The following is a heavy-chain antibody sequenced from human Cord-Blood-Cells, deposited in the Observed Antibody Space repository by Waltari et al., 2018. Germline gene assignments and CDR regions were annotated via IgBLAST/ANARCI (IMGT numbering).Heavy chain of an antibody. CDR3: ARTLPYGDYVDY. CDR1: GGSFSGYY. V-gene: IGHV4-34*01. J-gene: IGHJ4*02. D-gene: IGHD4-17*01. Sequence: QVQLQQWGAGLLKPSETLSLTCAVYGGSFSGYYWSWIRQPPGKGLEWIGEINHSGSTNYTPSLKSRVTISVDTSKNQFSLKLSSVTAADTAVYYCARTLPYGDYVDYWGQGTLVTVSS. CDR2: INHSGST.